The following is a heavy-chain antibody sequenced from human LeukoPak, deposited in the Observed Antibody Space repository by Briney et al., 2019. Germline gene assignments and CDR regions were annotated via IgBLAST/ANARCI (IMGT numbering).Heavy chain of an antibody. Sequence: SETLSLTCTVSGGSINNYYWSWIRQPPGKALEWIGYVYYSGRANYNPSLKSRVTMSVDASKNQFSLKLNSVTAADTAMYYCARSLRGGVLYYFDYWGQGILVTVSS. V-gene: IGHV4-59*01. CDR2: VYYSGRA. CDR3: ARSLRGGVLYYFDY. CDR1: GGSINNYY. D-gene: IGHD3-10*01. J-gene: IGHJ4*02.